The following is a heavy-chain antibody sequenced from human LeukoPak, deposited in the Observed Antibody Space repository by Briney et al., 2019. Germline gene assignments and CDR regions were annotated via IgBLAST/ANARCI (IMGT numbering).Heavy chain of an antibody. CDR2: IYYSGST. Sequence: PSETLSLTCTVSGGSISSYYWSWIRQPPGKGLEWIGYIYYSGSTNYNPSLKSRVTISVDTSKNQFSLKLSSVTAADTAVYYCARRGGLYCSGGSCYHYYYGMDVWGQGTTVIVSS. J-gene: IGHJ6*02. CDR1: GGSISSYY. D-gene: IGHD2-15*01. V-gene: IGHV4-59*01. CDR3: ARRGGLYCSGGSCYHYYYGMDV.